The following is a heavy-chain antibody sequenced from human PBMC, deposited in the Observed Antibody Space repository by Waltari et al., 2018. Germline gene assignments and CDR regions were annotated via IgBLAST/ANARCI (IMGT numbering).Heavy chain of an antibody. Sequence: VLLVESGGGLVQPGGSLRLSCAASGFTFSEFSSNWVRQPPWNGLEGVSYIYSTGSTIYYADSVKGRFTISRDNAQNSLYLQMNSLRADDTAVYYCARGYRKAFDIWGQGTMVTVSS. CDR2: IYSTGSTI. CDR3: ARGYRKAFDI. CDR1: GFTFSEFS. D-gene: IGHD5-12*01. J-gene: IGHJ3*02. V-gene: IGHV3-48*04.